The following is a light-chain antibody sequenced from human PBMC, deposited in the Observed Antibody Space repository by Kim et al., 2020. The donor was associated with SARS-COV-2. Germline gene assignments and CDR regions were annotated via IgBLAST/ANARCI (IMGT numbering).Light chain of an antibody. CDR2: GAS. CDR1: QSISSN. J-gene: IGKJ5*01. V-gene: IGKV3-15*01. CDR3: QQYAYWRA. Sequence: PGGRATLSCRASQSISSNLAWYQQKPGQAPRVLIYGASARATGIPARFSGSGSGTEFTLTISNLQSEDFAVYYCQQYAYWRAFGQGTRLEIK.